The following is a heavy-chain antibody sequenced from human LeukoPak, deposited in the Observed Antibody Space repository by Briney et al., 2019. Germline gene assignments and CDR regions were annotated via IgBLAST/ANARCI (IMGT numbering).Heavy chain of an antibody. Sequence: GGSLRLSCVASGFTFSSYWMHWVRQAPGKGLEWVAVTSDDGSDQYYADSVKGRFTISRENSKNTLYLQMNGLRAEDTAVYYCARDMLGVRHYFAELDSWGQGALVTVSS. CDR3: ARDMLGVRHYFAELDS. CDR1: GFTFSSYW. CDR2: TSDDGSDQ. D-gene: IGHD3-10*02. J-gene: IGHJ4*02. V-gene: IGHV3-30*03.